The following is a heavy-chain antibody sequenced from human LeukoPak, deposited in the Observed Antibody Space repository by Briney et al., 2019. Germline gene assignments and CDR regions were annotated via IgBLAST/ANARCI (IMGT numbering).Heavy chain of an antibody. CDR1: GGTFSSYA. D-gene: IGHD6-13*01. J-gene: IGHJ4*02. V-gene: IGHV1-46*01. Sequence: ASVKVSCKASGGTFSSYAISWVRQAPGQGLEWMGIINPSGGSTSYAQKFQGRVTMTRDTSTSTVYMELSSLRSEDTAVYYCARGTSQYSSGWYSSTGDYWGQGTLVTVSS. CDR2: INPSGGST. CDR3: ARGTSQYSSGWYSSTGDY.